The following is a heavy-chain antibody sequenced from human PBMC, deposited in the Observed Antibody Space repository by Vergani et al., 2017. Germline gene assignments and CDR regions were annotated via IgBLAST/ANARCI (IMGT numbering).Heavy chain of an antibody. D-gene: IGHD1-26*01. V-gene: IGHV3-23*01. CDR2: IRGSGGSK. J-gene: IGHJ4*02. Sequence: EVQLLESGGGLVQPGGSLRLSCAASGFTFSSYAMSWVRQAPGKGLEWVSAIRGSGGSKYYADSVKGRFTISRDNSKNTLCLQMNSRRAEDTAVYYCAKTPHRAGATVFDYWGEGTVVTASS. CDR1: GFTFSSYA. CDR3: AKTPHRAGATVFDY.